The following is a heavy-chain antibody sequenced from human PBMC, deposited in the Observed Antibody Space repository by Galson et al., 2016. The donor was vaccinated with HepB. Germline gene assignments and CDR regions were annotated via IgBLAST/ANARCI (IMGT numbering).Heavy chain of an antibody. CDR3: ARGRDYMGRRGFDY. J-gene: IGHJ4*02. D-gene: IGHD3-10*01. Sequence: SVKVSCKASGYTFSGYYLHWVRQAPGRGLEWMGRINPNSGAANFAQKFQGRVTMTRDTSITTVDIELSSLTSDDTAVYSCARGRDYMGRRGFDYWGQGTLVTVSS. CDR1: GYTFSGYY. CDR2: INPNSGAA. V-gene: IGHV1-2*06.